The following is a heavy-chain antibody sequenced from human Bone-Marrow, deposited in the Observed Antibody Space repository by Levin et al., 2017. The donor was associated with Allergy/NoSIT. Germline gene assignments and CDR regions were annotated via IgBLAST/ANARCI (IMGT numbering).Heavy chain of an antibody. D-gene: IGHD3-3*01. CDR1: GGSISSSSYY. V-gene: IGHV4-39*01. Sequence: PSETLSLTCTVSGGSISSSSYYWGWIRQPPGKGLEWIGSIYYSGSTYYNPSLKSRVTISVDTSKNQFSLKLSSVTAADTAVYYCARAIYDFWSGYYGGYFDYWGQGTLVTVSS. CDR2: IYYSGST. J-gene: IGHJ4*02. CDR3: ARAIYDFWSGYYGGYFDY.